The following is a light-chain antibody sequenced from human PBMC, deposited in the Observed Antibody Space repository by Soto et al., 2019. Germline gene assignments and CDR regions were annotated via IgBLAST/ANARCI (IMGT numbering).Light chain of an antibody. CDR3: QQRELT. J-gene: IGKJ4*01. V-gene: IGKV3-11*01. CDR2: DAS. Sequence: EIVLTQSPATLSLSPGERATLSCRASQSVSSYLAWYQQKPGQAPRLLIYDASNRATGIPARFSGSWSGTDFTLTISSLEPDDFAVYYCQQRELTFGGGTKVEIK. CDR1: QSVSSY.